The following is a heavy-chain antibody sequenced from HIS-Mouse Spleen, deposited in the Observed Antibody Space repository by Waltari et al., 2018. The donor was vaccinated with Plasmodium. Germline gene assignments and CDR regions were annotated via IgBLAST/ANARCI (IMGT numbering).Heavy chain of an antibody. J-gene: IGHJ3*02. CDR3: AKVAQGTRDAFDI. D-gene: IGHD2-8*01. CDR2: IWYDGSNK. Sequence: QVQLVESGGGVVQPGRSLRLSCAASGFTFSSYGMQWVRQAPGKGLEWVAVIWYDGSNKYYADSVKGRFTISRDNSKNTLYLQMNSLRAEDTAVYYCAKVAQGTRDAFDIWGQGTMVTVSS. CDR1: GFTFSSYG. V-gene: IGHV3-33*06.